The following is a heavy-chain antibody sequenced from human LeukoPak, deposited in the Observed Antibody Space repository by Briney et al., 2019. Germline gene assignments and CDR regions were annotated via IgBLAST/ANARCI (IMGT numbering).Heavy chain of an antibody. Sequence: PGGSLRLSCAASGFTFDDYGMSWVRQAPGKGLEWVSGINWNGGSTGYADSVKGRFTISRDNAKNSLYLQMNSLRAEDTALYYCAKDSFRTAMVLLDYWGQGTLVTVSS. CDR3: AKDSFRTAMVLLDY. CDR1: GFTFDDYG. V-gene: IGHV3-20*04. J-gene: IGHJ4*02. D-gene: IGHD5-18*01. CDR2: INWNGGST.